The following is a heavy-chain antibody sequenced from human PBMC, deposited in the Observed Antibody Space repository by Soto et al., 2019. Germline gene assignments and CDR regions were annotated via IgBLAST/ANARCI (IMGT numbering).Heavy chain of an antibody. J-gene: IGHJ4*02. V-gene: IGHV3-23*01. Sequence: GGSLRLSCAASGFTFSSYAMSWVRQAPGKGLEWVSTISGSGGSTYYADSVKGRFTISRDNSKNTLYLQMNSLRAEDTAVYYCAKATYYGSGSILPMFDYWGQGTLVTVSS. CDR1: GFTFSSYA. CDR2: ISGSGGST. CDR3: AKATYYGSGSILPMFDY. D-gene: IGHD3-10*01.